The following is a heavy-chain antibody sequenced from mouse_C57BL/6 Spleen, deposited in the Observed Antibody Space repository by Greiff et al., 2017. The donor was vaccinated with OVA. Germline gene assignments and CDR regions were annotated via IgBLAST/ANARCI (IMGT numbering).Heavy chain of an antibody. CDR1: GYTFTDYE. CDR2: IDPETGGT. V-gene: IGHV1-15*01. D-gene: IGHD1-1*01. J-gene: IGHJ4*01. CDR3: THYGSSFGYYAMDY. Sequence: QVQLKESGAELVRPGASVTLSCKASGYTFTDYEMHWVKQTPVHGLEWIGAIDPETGGTAYNQKFKGKAILTADKSSSTAYMELRSLTSEDSAVYYCTHYGSSFGYYAMDYWGQGTSVTVSS.